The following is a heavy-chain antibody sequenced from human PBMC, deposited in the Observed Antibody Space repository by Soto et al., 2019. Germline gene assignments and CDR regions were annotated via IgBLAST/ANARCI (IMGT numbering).Heavy chain of an antibody. CDR1: GFTFSDFA. J-gene: IGHJ4*02. V-gene: IGHV3-21*01. CDR3: ARGTHYYDSIGYSHFFDY. CDR2: ISSNGNYI. Sequence: AGGSLRLSCRASGFTFSDFAMSWVRQAPGKGLEWVSSISSNGNYIYYADSMKGRFTISRDNAEKSLYLQMNSLRGEDTAVYYCARGTHYYDSIGYSHFFDYWGQGTLVTV. D-gene: IGHD3-22*01.